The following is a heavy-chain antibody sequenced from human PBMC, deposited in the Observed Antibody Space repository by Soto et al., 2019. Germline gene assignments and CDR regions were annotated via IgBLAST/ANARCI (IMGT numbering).Heavy chain of an antibody. CDR1: GGYISSVGYY. Sequence: QVQLQESGPVLVKPSQTLSLTCTVSGGYISSVGYYSSWIRQHPGKGLEWIGYIYYSGSTYYNPSLKSLVTMSVDTSKNHSSPKLSSVTAADTSVYYCGREGLRPAGNLFDPCGEGPVVIVSS. CDR2: IYYSGST. D-gene: IGHD4-17*01. V-gene: IGHV4-31*01. J-gene: IGHJ5*02. CDR3: GREGLRPAGNLFDP.